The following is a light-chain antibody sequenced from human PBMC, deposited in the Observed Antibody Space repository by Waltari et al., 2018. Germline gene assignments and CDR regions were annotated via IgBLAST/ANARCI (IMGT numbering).Light chain of an antibody. Sequence: QSVLTQAPSASGAPGPRVIISCSGSGSNIGSRAVNWYQQLPGRAPKLLIYSNDQRPSGVPDRFSGSRSGTSASLAISGLQSEDEAHYYCASRDDRLNGVVFGGGTKLTVL. CDR1: GSNIGSRA. J-gene: IGLJ2*01. CDR3: ASRDDRLNGVV. CDR2: SND. V-gene: IGLV1-44*01.